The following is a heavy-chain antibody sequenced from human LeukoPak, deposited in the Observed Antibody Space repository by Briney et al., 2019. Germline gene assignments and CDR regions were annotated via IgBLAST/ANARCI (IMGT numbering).Heavy chain of an antibody. CDR1: GYTFTGYY. V-gene: IGHV1-2*06. D-gene: IGHD3-10*01. CDR3: EREFDEGMVRGFDP. CDR2: INPNSGGT. Sequence: GASVKVSCKASGYTFTGYYMHWVRQAPGQGLEWMGRINPNSGGTNYAQKFQGRVTMTRDTSISTAYMELSRLRSDDTAVYYCEREFDEGMVRGFDPWGQGTLVTVSS. J-gene: IGHJ5*02.